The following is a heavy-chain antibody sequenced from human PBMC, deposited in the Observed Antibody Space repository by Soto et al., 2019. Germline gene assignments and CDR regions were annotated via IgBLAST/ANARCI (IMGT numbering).Heavy chain of an antibody. Sequence: QVQLVESGGGVVQPGRSLRLSCVASGFTFSSYGMHWVRQAPGKGLEWVAVISYDGSNKYYADSVKGRFTISRDNSKNTLYLQMNSLRAEDTAVYYCANSIYGSGSYATVDYYYGMDVWGQGTTVTVSS. V-gene: IGHV3-30*18. CDR1: GFTFSSYG. D-gene: IGHD3-10*01. J-gene: IGHJ6*02. CDR3: ANSIYGSGSYATVDYYYGMDV. CDR2: ISYDGSNK.